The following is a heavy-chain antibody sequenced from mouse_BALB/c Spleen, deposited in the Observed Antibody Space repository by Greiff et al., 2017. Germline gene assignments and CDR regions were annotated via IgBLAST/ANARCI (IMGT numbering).Heavy chain of an antibody. CDR3: ARDGYSAY. V-gene: IGHV2-9*02. CDR1: GFSLTSYG. D-gene: IGHD1-2*01. CDR2: IWAGGST. Sequence: VKLVESGPGLVAPSQSLSITCTVSGFSLTSYGVHWVRQPPGKGLEWLGVIWAGGSTNYNSALLSRLSISKDNSKSQVFLKMNSLQTDDTAMYYCARDGYSAYWGQGTLVTVSA. J-gene: IGHJ3*01.